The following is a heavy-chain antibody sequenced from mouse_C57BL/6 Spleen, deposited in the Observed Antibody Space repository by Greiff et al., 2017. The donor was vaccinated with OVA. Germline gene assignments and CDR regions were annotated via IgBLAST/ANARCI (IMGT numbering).Heavy chain of an antibody. V-gene: IGHV1-26*01. CDR3: ARLEIYYGNEDPAMDY. D-gene: IGHD2-1*01. J-gene: IGHJ4*01. CDR2: INPNNGGT. CDR1: GYTFTDYY. Sequence: EVKLQESGPELVKPGASVKISCKASGYTFTDYYMNWVKQSHGKSLEWIGDINPNNGGTSYNQKFKGKATLTVDKSSSTAYMELRSLTSEDSAVYYCARLEIYYGNEDPAMDYWGQGTSVTVSS.